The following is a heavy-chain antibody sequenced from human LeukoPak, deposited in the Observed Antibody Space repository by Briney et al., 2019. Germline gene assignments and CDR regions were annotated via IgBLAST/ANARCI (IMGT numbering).Heavy chain of an antibody. V-gene: IGHV4-59*12. CDR3: ARAGPRRGGYCSGGSCYYGY. CDR1: GGSISSYY. J-gene: IGHJ4*02. D-gene: IGHD2-15*01. CDR2: IYYSGST. Sequence: SETLSLTCTVSGGSISSYYWNWIRQPPGKGLEWIGYIYYSGSTNYNPSLKSRVTISLDTSKNQFSLKLSSVTAADTAVYYCARAGPRRGGYCSGGSCYYGYWGQGTLVTVSS.